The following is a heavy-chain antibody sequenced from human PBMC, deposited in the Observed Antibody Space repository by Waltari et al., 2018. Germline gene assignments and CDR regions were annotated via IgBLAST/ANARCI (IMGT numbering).Heavy chain of an antibody. Sequence: DVQLVESGGALVQPGGSLRLSCAASGFTFSTYEMHLVRQAPGKGLEWISYISRTGSTIYYADSVKGRFTISRDNAKNSLFLHMNSLRAEDTAIYYCARDYYDFWSGYYTGFDYWGQGTLVTVSS. J-gene: IGHJ4*02. CDR1: GFTFSTYE. CDR2: ISRTGSTI. CDR3: ARDYYDFWSGYYTGFDY. D-gene: IGHD3-3*01. V-gene: IGHV3-48*03.